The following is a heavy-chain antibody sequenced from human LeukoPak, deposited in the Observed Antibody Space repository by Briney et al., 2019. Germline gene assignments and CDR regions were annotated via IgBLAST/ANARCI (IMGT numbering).Heavy chain of an antibody. Sequence: PSETLSLTCTVSGASFSNDYWSWVRQAPGKGLEWIGYIYHNGRTNYNPSLKSRITMSIDTSQKKFSLKLSSVTAADTAVYYCARDGYCSSTSCYRGGFYYYYYMDVWGKGTTVTVSS. D-gene: IGHD2-2*02. J-gene: IGHJ6*03. CDR3: ARDGYCSSTSCYRGGFYYYYYMDV. CDR1: GASFSNDY. V-gene: IGHV4-59*12. CDR2: IYHNGRT.